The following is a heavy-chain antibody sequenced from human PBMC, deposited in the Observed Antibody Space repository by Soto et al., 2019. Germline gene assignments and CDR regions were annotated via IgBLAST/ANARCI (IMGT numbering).Heavy chain of an antibody. CDR2: IYYSGST. CDR1: GGSISSYY. Sequence: PSETLSLTCTVSGGSISSYYWSWIRQPPGKGLEWIGYIYYSGSTNYNPSLKSRVTISVDTSKNQFSLKLSSVTAADTAVYYCARDLGRFLEWPRMDVWGKGTKVT. CDR3: ARDLGRFLEWPRMDV. V-gene: IGHV4-59*01. D-gene: IGHD3-3*01. J-gene: IGHJ6*04.